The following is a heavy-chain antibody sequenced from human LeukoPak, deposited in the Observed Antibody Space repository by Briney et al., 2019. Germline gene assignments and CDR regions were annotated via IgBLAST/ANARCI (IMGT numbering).Heavy chain of an antibody. J-gene: IGHJ6*03. CDR3: ARVRVKREYSSNYYSYYYNYMDV. V-gene: IGHV4-59*01. CDR2: IYYSGST. D-gene: IGHD5-12*01. CDR1: GGSISSYY. Sequence: SETLSLTCTVSGGSISSYYWSWIRQPPGKGLEWIGYIYYSGSTNYNPSLKSRVTISVDTSKNQFSLKLSSVTAADTAVYYCARVRVKREYSSNYYSYYYNYMDVWGKGTTVTVSS.